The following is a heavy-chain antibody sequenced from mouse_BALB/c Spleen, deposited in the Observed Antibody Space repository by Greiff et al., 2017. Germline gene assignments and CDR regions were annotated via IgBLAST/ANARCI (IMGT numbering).Heavy chain of an antibody. V-gene: IGHV1-69*01. D-gene: IGHD2-3*01. CDR1: GYTFTDYW. CDR2: IDTSDSYT. J-gene: IGHJ3*01. Sequence: QVQLQQPGAELVMPGASVKMSCKASGYTFTDYWMHWVKQRPGQGLEWIGAIDTSDSYTSYNQKFKGKATLTVDESSSTAYMQLSSLTSEDSAVYYCAREGYYESFAYWGQATLVTVSA. CDR3: AREGYYESFAY.